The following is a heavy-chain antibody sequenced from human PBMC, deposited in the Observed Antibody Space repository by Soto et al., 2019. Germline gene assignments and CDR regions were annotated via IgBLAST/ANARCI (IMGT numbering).Heavy chain of an antibody. CDR2: SYHSGST. Sequence: SETLSVICAVSGDSITSRGSSWAWILHPPGKGLEWLGYSYHSGSTSYNPSLRSRVTISVDRSKNQFSIKVNSVTAADTAMYYCARAGAKRITECPNWCERWDQGSMVTVSS. CDR1: GDSITSRGSS. D-gene: IGHD3-3*01. V-gene: IGHV4-30-2*01. J-gene: IGHJ5*01. CDR3: ARAGAKRITECPNWCER.